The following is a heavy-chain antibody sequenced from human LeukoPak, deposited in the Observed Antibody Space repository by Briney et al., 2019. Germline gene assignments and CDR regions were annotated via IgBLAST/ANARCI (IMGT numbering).Heavy chain of an antibody. Sequence: GGSQRLSCAASGFTFSSYWMSWVRQAPGKGLEWVANIKQDGQEKYYVDSVKGRFTISRDNAKNSLYLQMNSLRDEDTAVYYCARDFIRLSFDYWGQGILVTVSS. CDR2: IKQDGQEK. V-gene: IGHV3-7*01. CDR1: GFTFSSYW. CDR3: ARDFIRLSFDY. J-gene: IGHJ4*02. D-gene: IGHD3-16*01.